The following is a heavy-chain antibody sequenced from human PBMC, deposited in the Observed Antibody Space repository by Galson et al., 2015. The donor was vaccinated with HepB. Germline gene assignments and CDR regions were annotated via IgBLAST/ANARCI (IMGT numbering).Heavy chain of an antibody. Sequence: SLRLSCAASGFTFSDYYMSWIRQAPGKGLEWVSYISSSSSYTNYADSVRGRFTISRDNAKNSLYLQMNSLRAEDTAVYYCAKAHGQYSSGWFDYWGQGTLVTVSS. J-gene: IGHJ4*02. CDR2: ISSSSSYT. D-gene: IGHD6-19*01. CDR3: AKAHGQYSSGWFDY. V-gene: IGHV3-11*05. CDR1: GFTFSDYY.